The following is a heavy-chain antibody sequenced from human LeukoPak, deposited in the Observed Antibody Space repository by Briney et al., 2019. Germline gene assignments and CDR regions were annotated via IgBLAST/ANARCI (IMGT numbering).Heavy chain of an antibody. D-gene: IGHD4-17*01. CDR2: INHSGST. V-gene: IGHV4-34*01. CDR1: GGSFSGYY. CDR3: ARLDDYGVYVMN. Sequence: EASETLSLTCAVYGGSFSGYYWSWIRQPPGKGLEWIGEINHSGSTNYNPSLKSRVTISVDTSKNQFSLKLSSVTAADTAVYYCARLDDYGVYVMNWGQGTLVTVSS. J-gene: IGHJ4*02.